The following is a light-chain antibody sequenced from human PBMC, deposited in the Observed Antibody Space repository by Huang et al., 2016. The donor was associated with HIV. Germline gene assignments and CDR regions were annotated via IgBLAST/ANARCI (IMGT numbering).Light chain of an antibody. CDR1: QTLLPSDGYNH. V-gene: IGKV2-28*01. CDR3: MQALETPWT. Sequence: DIVMTQSPVSLPVTPGEPASISCRSSQTLLPSDGYNHLNWYLQKPGQSPQVLNYLGSNRASGVPDRFSGSGSGTDFTLKIRRVEAADVGIYYCMQALETPWTFGQGTKVEIK. J-gene: IGKJ1*01. CDR2: LGS.